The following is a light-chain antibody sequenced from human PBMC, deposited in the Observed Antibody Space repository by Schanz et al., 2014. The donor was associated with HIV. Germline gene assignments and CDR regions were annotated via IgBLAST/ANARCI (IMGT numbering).Light chain of an antibody. V-gene: IGLV2-8*01. CDR2: EVN. CDR1: SSDVGGYNY. J-gene: IGLJ3*02. CDR3: ATWDDSLNSWV. Sequence: QSALTQPPSASGSPGQSVTISCTGTSSDVGGYNYVSWYQHHPGKAPKLLISEVNKRPSGVPDRFSGSKSGNTASLTVSGLQSEDEADYYCATWDDSLNSWVFGGGTKLTVL.